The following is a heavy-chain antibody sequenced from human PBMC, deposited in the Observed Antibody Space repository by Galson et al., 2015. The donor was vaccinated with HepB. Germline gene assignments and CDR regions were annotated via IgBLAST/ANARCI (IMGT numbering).Heavy chain of an antibody. CDR2: IPGSGGPI. Sequence: SLRLSCAASGFTLSSYGMSWVRQAPGPGLEWVSVIPGSGGPISSGDSVTGRFPISRDIYKHTVYLEMNGLRVEDTGTYYCVTDASSWYGGWFDVWGQGALVTVSS. CDR3: VTDASSWYGGWFDV. J-gene: IGHJ5*02. D-gene: IGHD6-13*01. V-gene: IGHV3-23*01. CDR1: GFTLSSYG.